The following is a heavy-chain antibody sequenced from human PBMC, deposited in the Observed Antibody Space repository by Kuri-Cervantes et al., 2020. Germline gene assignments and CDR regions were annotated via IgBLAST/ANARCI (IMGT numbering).Heavy chain of an antibody. CDR3: ARDLDRELFDYMDV. J-gene: IGHJ6*03. CDR2: ISGSSSTI. Sequence: GESLKISCAASGFTFSNYYMNWVRQAPGKGLEWVSSISGSSSTIHYADSVKGRFTISRDNAKNSLYLQMNSLRAEDTAVYYCARDLDRELFDYMDVWGKGTTVTVSS. V-gene: IGHV3-48*04. CDR1: GFTFSNYY. D-gene: IGHD3-10*01.